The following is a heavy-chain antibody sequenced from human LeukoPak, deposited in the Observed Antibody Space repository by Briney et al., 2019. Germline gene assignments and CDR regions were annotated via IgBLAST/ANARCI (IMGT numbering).Heavy chain of an antibody. D-gene: IGHD3-10*01. CDR2: ISGSGGST. Sequence: GGSLRLSCAASGFTFSSYAMHWVRQAPGKGLEWVSAISGSGGSTYYADSVKGRFTISRDNSKNSLYLQMNSLRAEDTAVYYCAKLPGITMVRGVPYYSCWGQGTLVTVSS. V-gene: IGHV3-23*01. J-gene: IGHJ4*02. CDR1: GFTFSSYA. CDR3: AKLPGITMVRGVPYYSC.